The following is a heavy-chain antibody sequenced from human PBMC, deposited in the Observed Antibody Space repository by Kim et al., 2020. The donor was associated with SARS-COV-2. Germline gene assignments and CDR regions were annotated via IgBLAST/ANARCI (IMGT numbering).Heavy chain of an antibody. V-gene: IGHV4-34*01. J-gene: IGHJ5*02. Sequence: SETLSLTCAVYGGSFSGYYWSWIRQPPGKGLEWIGEINHSGSTNYNPSLKSRVTISVDTSKNQFSLKLSSVTAADTAVYYCARCFVVAAHDYGGFGHDPWGQGTLVTVSS. CDR3: ARCFVVAAHDYGGFGHDP. CDR2: INHSGST. D-gene: IGHD3-10*01. CDR1: GGSFSGYY.